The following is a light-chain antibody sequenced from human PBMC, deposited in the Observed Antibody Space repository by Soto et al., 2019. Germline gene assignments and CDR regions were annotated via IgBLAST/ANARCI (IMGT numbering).Light chain of an antibody. V-gene: IGLV1-51*01. J-gene: IGLJ1*01. CDR1: SSNIGGNS. Sequence: QAVMTQPPSVSAAPGQKVTISCSGSSSNIGGNSVSWYQQLQGTAPKLLIYDDNKRPSGIPDRFSGSKSGTSATLGITGFQTGDEADYYCGSLDSSLSAYVFGTGTKLTVL. CDR3: GSLDSSLSAYV. CDR2: DDN.